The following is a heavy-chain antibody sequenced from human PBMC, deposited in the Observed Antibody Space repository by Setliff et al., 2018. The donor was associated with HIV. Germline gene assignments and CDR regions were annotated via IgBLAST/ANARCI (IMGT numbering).Heavy chain of an antibody. CDR2: ISSSGGST. CDR3: ARDYYGGYGDYDFGNYFDY. J-gene: IGHJ4*02. V-gene: IGHV3-23*01. CDR1: TFTFRSYP. D-gene: IGHD4-17*01. Sequence: GGSLRLSCAASTFTFRSYPMNWVRQAPGKGLEWVSSISSSGGSTYYADSVKGRFTISRDNAKNSLSLQMNSLRAEDTAVYYCARDYYGGYGDYDFGNYFDYWGQGTLVTVSS.